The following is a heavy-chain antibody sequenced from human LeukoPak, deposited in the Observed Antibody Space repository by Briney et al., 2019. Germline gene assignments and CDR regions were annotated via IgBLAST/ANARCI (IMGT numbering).Heavy chain of an antibody. J-gene: IGHJ5*02. D-gene: IGHD1-26*01. CDR2: INHSGST. CDR1: GGSFSGYY. CDR3: ARVGWELLHWFDP. Sequence: SETLSLTCAVYGGSFSGYYWSWIRQPPGKGLEWIGEINHSGSTNYNPSLKSRVTISVDTSKNQFSLKLSSVTAADTAVYYCARVGWELLHWFDPWGQGTLVTVSS. V-gene: IGHV4-34*01.